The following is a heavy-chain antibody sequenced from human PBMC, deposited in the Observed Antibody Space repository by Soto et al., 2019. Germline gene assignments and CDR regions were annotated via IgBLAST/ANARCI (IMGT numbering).Heavy chain of an antibody. V-gene: IGHV4-30-2*01. CDR3: ARRGGYDSSGSNWFDP. D-gene: IGHD3-22*01. CDR1: GGSISSGGYS. CDR2: IYHSGST. Sequence: QLQLQESGSGLVKPSQTLSLTCAVSGGSISSGGYSWSWIRQPPGKGLEWIGYIYHSGSTYYNPSLKSRVTISVDRSKIQFSLKLSSVTAADTAVYYCARRGGYDSSGSNWFDPWGQGTLVTVSS. J-gene: IGHJ5*02.